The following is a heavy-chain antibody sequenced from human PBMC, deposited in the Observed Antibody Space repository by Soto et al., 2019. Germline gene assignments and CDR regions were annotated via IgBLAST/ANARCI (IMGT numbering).Heavy chain of an antibody. CDR1: GFSLSTTGMG. J-gene: IGHJ4*02. CDR2: ISWDEDK. V-gene: IGHV2-5*02. CDR3: AHAHDYDSAGECFDY. D-gene: IGHD3-22*01. Sequence: QITLKESGPTLVKPTQTLTLTCTFSGFSLSTTGMGVVWISQPPGKALELLALISWDEDKRYSAPLKSRLTISKDTSKNQDVLSMSNGGAVEAYTYFCAHAHDYDSAGECFDYWGQGTLVGVSS.